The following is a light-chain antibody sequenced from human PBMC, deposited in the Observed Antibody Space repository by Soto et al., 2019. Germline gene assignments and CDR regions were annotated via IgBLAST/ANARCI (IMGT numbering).Light chain of an antibody. CDR3: QQYGSSPP. CDR1: QDISNF. J-gene: IGKJ5*01. CDR2: DAS. Sequence: EIVLAQSPATLSLSPGERATLSCRASQDISNFLAWYQQRPGQAPRLLIYDASNRATGIPARFSGSGSGTDFTLTIVGLEPEDFAVYYCQQYGSSPPFGQGTRLDIK. V-gene: IGKV3-11*01.